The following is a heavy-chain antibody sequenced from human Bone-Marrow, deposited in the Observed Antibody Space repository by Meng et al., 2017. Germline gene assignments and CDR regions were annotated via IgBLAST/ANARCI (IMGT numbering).Heavy chain of an antibody. Sequence: LSLTCAAAGFIFSSYNMNWVRQAPGKGLEWVSSISSSRSYIYYADSVKGRFTISRDNAKNSLYLQLNSLRAGDTAVYYCARVNRVDTAMVTDYWGQGRLVTFSS. CDR1: GFIFSSYN. V-gene: IGHV3-21*01. CDR3: ARVNRVDTAMVTDY. D-gene: IGHD5-18*01. CDR2: ISSSRSYI. J-gene: IGHJ4*02.